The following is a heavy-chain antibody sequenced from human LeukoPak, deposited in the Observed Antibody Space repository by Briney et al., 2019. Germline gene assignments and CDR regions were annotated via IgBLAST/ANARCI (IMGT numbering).Heavy chain of an antibody. J-gene: IGHJ4*02. D-gene: IGHD4-23*01. CDR1: GGSISSYY. CDR3: ARVSGKIDY. Sequence: ASETLSLTCTVSGGSISSYYWSWLRQPPGKGLEWIGYIYYSGSTNYNPSLKSRVTISVGTSKNQFSLKLSSVTAANTAVYYCARVSGKIDYWGQGTLVTVSS. CDR2: IYYSGST. V-gene: IGHV4-59*01.